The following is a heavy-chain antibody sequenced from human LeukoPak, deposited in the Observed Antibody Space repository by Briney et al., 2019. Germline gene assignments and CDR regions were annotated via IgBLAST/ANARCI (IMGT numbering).Heavy chain of an antibody. CDR1: GFTVSTNY. CDR2: IYSDGST. J-gene: IGHJ4*02. Sequence: GGSLRLSCAASGFTVSTNYMSWVRQAPGKGLEWVSVIYSDGSTYYTDSVKGRFTISRHNSENTLYLQMDSLKAEDTALYYCARNVDYYFDYRGQGTLVTVSS. CDR3: ARNVDYYFDY. D-gene: IGHD5-24*01. V-gene: IGHV3-53*04.